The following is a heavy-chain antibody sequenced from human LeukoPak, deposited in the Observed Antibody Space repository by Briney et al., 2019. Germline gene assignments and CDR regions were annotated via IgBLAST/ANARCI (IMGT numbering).Heavy chain of an antibody. CDR3: ARPLGITGTDWFDP. Sequence: PSETLSLTCTVSGGSINSYYWSWIRQPPGKGLEWIGYIYYSGTTIYNPSLKSRVTISVDTSKNQFSLKLSSVTAADTAVYYCARPLGITGTDWFDPWGQGTLVTVSS. CDR2: IYYSGTT. V-gene: IGHV4-59*08. J-gene: IGHJ5*02. D-gene: IGHD1-20*01. CDR1: GGSINSYY.